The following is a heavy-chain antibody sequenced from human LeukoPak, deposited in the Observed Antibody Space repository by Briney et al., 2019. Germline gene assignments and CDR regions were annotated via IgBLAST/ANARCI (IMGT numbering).Heavy chain of an antibody. Sequence: GGSLRLSCAASGFTFSNAWMSWVRQAPGKGLEWVGRIKSKTDGGTTDYAAPVKGRFTISRDDSKNTLYLQMNSLKTEDTAVYYCTTVVPITMVRGVISYYYYYMDVWGKGTTVTVSS. J-gene: IGHJ6*03. CDR3: TTVVPITMVRGVISYYYYYMDV. V-gene: IGHV3-15*01. CDR1: GFTFSNAW. CDR2: IKSKTDGGTT. D-gene: IGHD3-10*01.